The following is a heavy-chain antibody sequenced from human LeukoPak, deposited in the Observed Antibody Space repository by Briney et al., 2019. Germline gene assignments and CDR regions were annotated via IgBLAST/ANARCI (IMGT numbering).Heavy chain of an antibody. CDR3: VSTPAIRRLNF. CDR2: ISSVTSAI. CDR1: GLSITDYY. V-gene: IGHV3-11*01. J-gene: IGHJ4*02. D-gene: IGHD2-2*02. Sequence: GGSLRLSCAASGLSITDYYMSWVRQAPGGGLQWIAYISSVTSAIHYANSMKGRFTMSRDNAKNSVYLQMNSLRTEDTAMYFCVSTPAIRRLNFWGQGTLVTVSS.